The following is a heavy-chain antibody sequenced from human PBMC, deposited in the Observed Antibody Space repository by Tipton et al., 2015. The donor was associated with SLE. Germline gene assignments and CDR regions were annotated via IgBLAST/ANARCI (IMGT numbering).Heavy chain of an antibody. CDR3: AKDLSSNWYIRDAFDI. Sequence: SLRLSCAASGFTFSSYAMHWVRQAPGKGLEWVAVISYDGSNKYYADSVKGRFTISRDNSKNTLYLQMNSLRAEDTAVYYCAKDLSSNWYIRDAFDIWGQGTMVTVSS. CDR1: GFTFSSYA. J-gene: IGHJ3*02. V-gene: IGHV3-30*04. D-gene: IGHD6-13*01. CDR2: ISYDGSNK.